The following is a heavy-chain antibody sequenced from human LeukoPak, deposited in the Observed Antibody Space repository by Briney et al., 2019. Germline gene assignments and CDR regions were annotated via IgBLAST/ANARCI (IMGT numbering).Heavy chain of an antibody. J-gene: IGHJ4*02. CDR1: GGTFSSYA. V-gene: IGHV1-69*13. Sequence: SVKVSCKASGGTFSSYAISWVRQAPGQVLEWMGGIIPIFGTANYAQKFQGRVTITADESTSTAYMELSSLRSEDTAVYYCARDRRDRINRRQYYDSSGYSPFDYWGQGTLVTVSS. CDR2: IIPIFGTA. CDR3: ARDRRDRINRRQYYDSSGYSPFDY. D-gene: IGHD3-22*01.